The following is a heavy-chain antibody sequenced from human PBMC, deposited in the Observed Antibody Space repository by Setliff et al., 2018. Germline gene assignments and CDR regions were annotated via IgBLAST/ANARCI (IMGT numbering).Heavy chain of an antibody. CDR1: GSTFNSYG. D-gene: IGHD3-22*01. CDR3: ARSSDSGYYHQRDAFDI. V-gene: IGHV1-18*01. Sequence: KVSCKASGSTFNSYGINWLRQAPGQGLEWLGWISPYNGNTKYAQTVQDRITMATDTSTRTSYMELSSLRSGDTAVYFCARSSDSGYYHQRDAFDIWGQGTRVTVSS. CDR2: ISPYNGNT. J-gene: IGHJ3*02.